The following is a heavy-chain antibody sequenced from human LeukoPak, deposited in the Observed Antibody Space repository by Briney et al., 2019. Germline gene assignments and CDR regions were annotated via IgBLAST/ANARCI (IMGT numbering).Heavy chain of an antibody. CDR3: ARAGSGRYFDWFPD. CDR2: ISAYNGNT. J-gene: IGHJ5*02. D-gene: IGHD3-9*01. CDR1: GYTFTSYG. Sequence: ASVKVSCKASGYTFTSYGISWVRQAPGQGLEWMGWISAYNGNTNYAQKFQGRVTITRDTSASTAYMELSSLRSEDTAVYYCARAGSGRYFDWFPDWGQGTLVTVSS. V-gene: IGHV1-18*01.